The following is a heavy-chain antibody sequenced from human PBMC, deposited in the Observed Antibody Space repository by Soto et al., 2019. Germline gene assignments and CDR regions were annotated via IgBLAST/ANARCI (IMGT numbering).Heavy chain of an antibody. V-gene: IGHV1-58*01. D-gene: IGHD3-10*01. CDR2: IVVGSGNT. J-gene: IGHJ4*02. CDR1: GFTFTSSA. Sequence: AASVKVSCKASGFTFTSSAVQWVRQARGQRLGWIGWIVVGSGNTNYAQKFQERVTITRDMSTSTAYMELSSLRSEDTAVYYCAAEGPDGSGSYSYWGQGTLVTVSS. CDR3: AAEGPDGSGSYSY.